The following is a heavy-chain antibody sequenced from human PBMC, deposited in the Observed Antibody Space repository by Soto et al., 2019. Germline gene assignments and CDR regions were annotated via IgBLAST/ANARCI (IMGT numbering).Heavy chain of an antibody. CDR3: AREVSSTDGMDV. CDR1: GDSSVSSSSYY. D-gene: IGHD2-15*01. J-gene: IGHJ6*02. V-gene: IGHV4-39*02. CDR2: IYYTGNT. Sequence: SETLSLTCTVSGDSSVSSSSYYWGWIRQPPVKVLEWIGSIYYTGNTFYSPSFRRRRTISVDTSKSHFSLKLRSVTAADTATYYCAREVSSTDGMDVWGQGTTVTVSS.